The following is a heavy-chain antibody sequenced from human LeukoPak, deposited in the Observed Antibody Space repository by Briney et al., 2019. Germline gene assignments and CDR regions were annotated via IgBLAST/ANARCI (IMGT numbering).Heavy chain of an antibody. Sequence: GGSLRLSCTASGFTFGDYAMSWVRQAPGKGLEWVGFIRSKAYGGTTEYAASVKGRFTISRDDSKSIAYLQMNSLKTEDTAVDYCTSGGADYYDSSGYYQYYFDYWGQGTLVTVSS. CDR1: GFTFGDYA. V-gene: IGHV3-49*04. CDR2: IRSKAYGGTT. D-gene: IGHD3-22*01. J-gene: IGHJ4*02. CDR3: TSGGADYYDSSGYYQYYFDY.